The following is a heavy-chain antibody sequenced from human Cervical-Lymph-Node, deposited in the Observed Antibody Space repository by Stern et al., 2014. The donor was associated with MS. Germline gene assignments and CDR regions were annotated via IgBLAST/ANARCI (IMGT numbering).Heavy chain of an antibody. V-gene: IGHV2-26*01. CDR3: ARWGVFGGRATGMDV. CDR1: GFSLSNARMG. J-gene: IGHJ6*02. CDR2: IFSNDEK. Sequence: QVTLRESGPVLVKPTETLTLTCTVSGFSLSNARMGVSWIRQPPGKALEWLAHIFSNDEKSYSTSLKSRLTISKDTSKSQVVLTMTNMDPVDTATYYCARWGVFGGRATGMDVWGQGTTVTVSS. D-gene: IGHD3-3*01.